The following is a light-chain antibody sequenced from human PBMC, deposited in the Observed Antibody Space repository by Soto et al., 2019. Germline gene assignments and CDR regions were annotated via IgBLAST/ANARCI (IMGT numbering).Light chain of an antibody. CDR3: QQRSDWLPIT. Sequence: EIVLTQSPATLSFSPGERAPLPCRASQSVSSYLGWYQQKPGQAPRLLIYDAANRATGIPVRFSGSGSGTDFTLTISSLEPEDFAVYYCQQRSDWLPITFGQGTRLEIK. J-gene: IGKJ5*01. V-gene: IGKV3-11*01. CDR1: QSVSSY. CDR2: DAA.